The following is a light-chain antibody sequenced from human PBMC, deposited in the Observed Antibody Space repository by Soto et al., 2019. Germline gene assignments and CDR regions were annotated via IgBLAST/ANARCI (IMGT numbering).Light chain of an antibody. J-gene: IGKJ1*01. Sequence: EGGMRKSKNTLSVSPGERATLSCRASQSVFSSLAWYQQKPGQAPRLLIYGAATRATGIPARFSGSGSGTDFTLTISRLEPEDFAVYYCQQYGSSWTFGQ. V-gene: IGKV3-20*01. CDR3: QQYGSSWT. CDR2: GAA. CDR1: QSVFSS.